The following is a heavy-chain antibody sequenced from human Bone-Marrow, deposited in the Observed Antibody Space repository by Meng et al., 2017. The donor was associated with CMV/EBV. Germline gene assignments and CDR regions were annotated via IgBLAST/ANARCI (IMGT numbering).Heavy chain of an antibody. D-gene: IGHD2-15*01. CDR3: AREVRERNPMVVVLAVLDP. J-gene: IGHJ5*02. Sequence: QVQLVQSGAEVKKPGASVKVSCKASGYPFTAYYLHWVRQAPGQGLEWMGWINPNSGGTIYAQRFQGRVTMTRDTSITTVYMELRWLRSDDTAVYYCAREVRERNPMVVVLAVLDPWGQGTLVTVSS. CDR2: INPNSGGT. CDR1: GYPFTAYY. V-gene: IGHV1-2*02.